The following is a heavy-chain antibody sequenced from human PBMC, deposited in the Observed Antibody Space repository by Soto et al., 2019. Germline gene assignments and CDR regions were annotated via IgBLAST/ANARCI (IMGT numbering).Heavy chain of an antibody. CDR1: GFIFNEYG. D-gene: IGHD2-15*01. V-gene: IGHV3-33*01. CDR2: IWYDGSNK. J-gene: IGHJ4*02. Sequence: QVQLVESGGGVVQPGRSLRLSCAASGFIFNEYGMHWVRQAPGKGLEWGAVIWYDGSNKYYADSVKSRFTFSRDNSKNTMSLQMNSLRVEDTAIYYCARWGCSGSNCNLNQRSFDLWGQGTLVTVSS. CDR3: ARWGCSGSNCNLNQRSFDL.